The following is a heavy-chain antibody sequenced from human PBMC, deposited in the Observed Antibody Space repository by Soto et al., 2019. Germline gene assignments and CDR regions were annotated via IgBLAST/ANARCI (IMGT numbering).Heavy chain of an antibody. CDR1: GFTFSSYA. D-gene: IGHD3-3*01. CDR3: AKDLEYYDFWSGYYTVGYLDY. V-gene: IGHV3-23*01. Sequence: EVQLLESGGGLVQPGGSLRLSCAASGFTFSSYAMSWVRQAPGKGLEWVSAISGSGGSTYYVDSVKGRFTISRDNSKNTLYLQMNSLRAEDTAVYYCAKDLEYYDFWSGYYTVGYLDYWGQGTLVTVSS. J-gene: IGHJ4*02. CDR2: ISGSGGST.